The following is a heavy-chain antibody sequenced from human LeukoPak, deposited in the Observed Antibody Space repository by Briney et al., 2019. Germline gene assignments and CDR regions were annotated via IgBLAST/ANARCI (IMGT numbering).Heavy chain of an antibody. CDR3: ARGESGLFDY. D-gene: IGHD3-16*01. Sequence: SQTLSLTCTVSGGSISGGSYYWSWIRQPPGKGLEWIGYVYYSGSTKYNLSLKSRVTISVDTSKNQLSLKLSSVTAADTAVYYCARGESGLFDYWGQGTLVTVSS. CDR2: VYYSGST. J-gene: IGHJ4*02. V-gene: IGHV4-61*01. CDR1: GGSISGGSYY.